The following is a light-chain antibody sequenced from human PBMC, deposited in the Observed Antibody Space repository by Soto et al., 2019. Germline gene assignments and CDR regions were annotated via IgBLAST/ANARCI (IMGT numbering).Light chain of an antibody. Sequence: EIVLTQSPGTLSLSPGERATLSCRASQSVSNNYLAWYQQKPGQAPRLLIYGASNRATGIPDRFSGSGSGTDFTLTISRLEPEDFAVYYCHQRQSWPRTFXQGTKVDIK. J-gene: IGKJ1*01. CDR1: QSVSNNY. V-gene: IGKV3-20*01. CDR2: GAS. CDR3: HQRQSWPRT.